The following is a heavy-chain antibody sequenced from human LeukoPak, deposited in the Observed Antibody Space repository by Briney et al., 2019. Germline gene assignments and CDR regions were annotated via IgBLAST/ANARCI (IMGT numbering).Heavy chain of an antibody. CDR3: AKSNGYGLIDY. Sequence: SETLSLTCAVSGASISSSNYYWGWVRQSPGKGLEWIGNIYSSGNTYYNASLKSRVTMYIDTSKNQFSLKLSSVTAADTAMYYCAKSNGYGLIDYWGQGTLVSVSS. CDR1: GASISSSNYY. D-gene: IGHD5-12*01. V-gene: IGHV4-39*01. CDR2: IYSSGNT. J-gene: IGHJ4*02.